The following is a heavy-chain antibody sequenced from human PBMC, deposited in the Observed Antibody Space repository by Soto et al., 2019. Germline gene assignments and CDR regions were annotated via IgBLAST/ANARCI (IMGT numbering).Heavy chain of an antibody. CDR1: GGTFSSYR. CDR3: VRDSGAKLSSS. V-gene: IGHV1-69*13. Sequence: SVNVSCKASGGTFSSYRINWVRQAPGQGLEWVGGIVPIYRTADYAQKFQGRVTITADESARTSYMELSSLKSQDTAVYYCVRDSGAKLSSSWGQGTLVTVSS. D-gene: IGHD6-13*01. J-gene: IGHJ4*02. CDR2: IVPIYRTA.